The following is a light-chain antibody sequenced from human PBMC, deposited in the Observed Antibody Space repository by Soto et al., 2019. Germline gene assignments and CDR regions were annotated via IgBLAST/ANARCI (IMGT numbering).Light chain of an antibody. CDR1: QSITIW. J-gene: IGKJ5*01. CDR2: DAS. Sequence: DIQMTQSPSTLSASVGDSVTITCRASQSITIWLAWYQQRPGKAPKLLIYDASSLESGVPSRFSGSGSGTEFTLTISSLQPDDFATYYCQQYNSYSVTFGQGTRLEIK. V-gene: IGKV1-5*01. CDR3: QQYNSYSVT.